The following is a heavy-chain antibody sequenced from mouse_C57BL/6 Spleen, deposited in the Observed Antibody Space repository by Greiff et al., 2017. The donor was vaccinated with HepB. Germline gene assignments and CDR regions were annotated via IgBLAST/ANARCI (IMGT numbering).Heavy chain of an antibody. V-gene: IGHV1-77*01. J-gene: IGHJ3*01. CDR3: ARTLYYGSSYPAWFAY. CDR2: IGPGSGST. D-gene: IGHD1-1*01. Sequence: VQLQQSGAELVKPGASVKISCKASGYTFTDYYINWVKQRPGQGLEWIGKIGPGSGSTYYNEKFKGKATLTADKSSSTAYMQLSSLTSEDSAVYFCARTLYYGSSYPAWFAYWGQGTLVTVSA. CDR1: GYTFTDYY.